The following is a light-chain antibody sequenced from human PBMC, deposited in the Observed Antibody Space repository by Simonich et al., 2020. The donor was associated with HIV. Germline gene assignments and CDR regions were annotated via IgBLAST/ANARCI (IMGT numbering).Light chain of an antibody. V-gene: IGLV2-14*01. CDR1: SSDVGVYNY. J-gene: IGLJ2*01. CDR2: DVS. Sequence: QSALTQPASVSGSPGQSITISCTGTSSDVGVYNYVSWYQQHPGKAPKLMIYDVSKRPSGVSNRFSGSKSGNTASLTISGRQAEDEADYYCSSYTGSNNLVFGGGTKLTVL. CDR3: SSYTGSNNLV.